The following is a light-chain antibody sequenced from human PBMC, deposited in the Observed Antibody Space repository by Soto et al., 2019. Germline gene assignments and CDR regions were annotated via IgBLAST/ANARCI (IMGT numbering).Light chain of an antibody. J-gene: IGLJ1*01. V-gene: IGLV2-23*03. CDR2: EGS. CDR3: CSYAGSSTFYV. CDR1: SSDVGSYNL. Sequence: QSLMTQPASVSGSPGQSITIFCTGTSSDVGSYNLVSWYQQHPGKAPKLMIYEGSKRPSGVSNRFSGSKSGNTASLTISGLQAEDEADYYCCSYAGSSTFYVFGTGTKVTVL.